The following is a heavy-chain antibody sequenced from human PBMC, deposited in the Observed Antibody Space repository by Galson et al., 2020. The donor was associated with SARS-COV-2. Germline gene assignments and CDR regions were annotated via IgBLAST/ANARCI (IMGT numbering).Heavy chain of an antibody. CDR1: GFTFSYYA. J-gene: IGHJ1*01. CDR3: AKEGGSGWATDYFQH. D-gene: IGHD6-19*01. V-gene: IGHV3-23*01. Sequence: GESLKISCAASGFTFSYYAMAWVRQAPGKGLEWVSLLNDRGDDPYYADSVKGRLTISRDNFKNTLYLQMNNLRAEDTAVYYCAKEGGSGWATDYFQHWGQGTLVTVSS. CDR2: LNDRGDDP.